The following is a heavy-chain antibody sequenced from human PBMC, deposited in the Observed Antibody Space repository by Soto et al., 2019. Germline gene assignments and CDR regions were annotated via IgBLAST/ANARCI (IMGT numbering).Heavy chain of an antibody. Sequence: QVQLVQSGAEVKKPGSSVTVSCKASGGTFSSYTISWVRQAPGQGLEWMGGIIPIFGTPNYAQKLQGRVTITEDESTTKAYMELSSQRSEDTAWHFYARGNYRSLPLWSFDLWGRGTLVTVSS. D-gene: IGHD5-12*01. CDR2: IIPIFGTP. CDR3: ARGNYRSLPLWSFDL. V-gene: IGHV1-69*12. CDR1: GGTFSSYT. J-gene: IGHJ2*01.